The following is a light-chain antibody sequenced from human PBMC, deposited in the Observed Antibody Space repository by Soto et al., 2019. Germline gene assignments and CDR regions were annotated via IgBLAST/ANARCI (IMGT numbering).Light chain of an antibody. CDR2: DAS. CDR1: QSISSW. Sequence: DIQMTQSPSTLSAFVGDRVTITCRASQSISSWLAWYQQKPGKAPKLLIYDASTLESGVPSRFSGSGSGTEFTLPISSLQPDDFATYYCQQYNSYSPTFGQGTKLEIK. J-gene: IGKJ2*01. V-gene: IGKV1-5*01. CDR3: QQYNSYSPT.